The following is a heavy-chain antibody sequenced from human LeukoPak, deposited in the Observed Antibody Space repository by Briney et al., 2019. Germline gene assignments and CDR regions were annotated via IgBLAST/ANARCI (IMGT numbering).Heavy chain of an antibody. CDR1: GFTFSSYG. D-gene: IGHD6-13*01. J-gene: IGHJ4*02. V-gene: IGHV3-30*02. Sequence: GGSLSLFCAASGFTFSSYGMHWVRQAPGKGLEWVAFIRYDGSNKYYADSVKGRFTISRDNSKNTLYLQMNSLRAEDTAVYYCAKDLYRIAATVGNFDYWGQGTLVTVSS. CDR2: IRYDGSNK. CDR3: AKDLYRIAATVGNFDY.